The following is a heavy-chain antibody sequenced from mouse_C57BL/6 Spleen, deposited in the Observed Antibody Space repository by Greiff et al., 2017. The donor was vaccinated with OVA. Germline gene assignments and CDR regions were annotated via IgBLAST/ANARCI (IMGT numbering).Heavy chain of an antibody. V-gene: IGHV1-42*01. D-gene: IGHD3-3*01. CDR1: GYSFTGYY. J-gene: IGHJ2*01. Sequence: EVQLQQSGPELVKPGASVKISCKASGYSFTGYYMNWVKQSPEKSLEWIGEINPSTGGTTYNQKFKAKATLTVDKSSSTAYMQLKSLTSEDSAVYYCARGGWDYWGQGTTLTVSS. CDR2: INPSTGGT. CDR3: ARGGWDY.